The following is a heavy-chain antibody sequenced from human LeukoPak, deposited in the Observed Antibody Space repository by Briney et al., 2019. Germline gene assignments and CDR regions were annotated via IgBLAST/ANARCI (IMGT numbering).Heavy chain of an antibody. CDR1: GFTVSSNY. J-gene: IGHJ4*02. V-gene: IGHV3-53*01. D-gene: IGHD1-26*01. CDR3: AREAGSYYQNYFDY. Sequence: GGSLRLSCAASGFTVSSNYMSWVRQAPGKGLEWVSVIYSGGSTYYADSVKGRFTISRDSSKNTLYLQMNSLRAEDTAVYYCAREAGSYYQNYFDYWGQGTLVTVSS. CDR2: IYSGGST.